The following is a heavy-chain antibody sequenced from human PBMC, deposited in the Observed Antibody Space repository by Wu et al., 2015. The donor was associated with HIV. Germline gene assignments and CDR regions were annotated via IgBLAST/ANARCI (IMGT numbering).Heavy chain of an antibody. D-gene: IGHD2-21*02. Sequence: QVQLVQSGAEVKKPGASVKVSCKASGYTFTSYGISWVRQAPGQGLEWMGWISAYNGNTNYAQKLQGRVTMTTDTSTSTAYMELRSLRSDDTAVYYCARDPPFISPVVTAIKAFDYWGQGTLVTVSS. CDR3: ARDPPFISPVVTAIKAFDY. J-gene: IGHJ4*02. CDR1: GYTFTSYG. V-gene: IGHV1-18*01. CDR2: ISAYNGNT.